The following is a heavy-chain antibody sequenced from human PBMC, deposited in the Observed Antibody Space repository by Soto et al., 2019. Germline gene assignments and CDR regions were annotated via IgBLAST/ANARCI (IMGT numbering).Heavy chain of an antibody. Sequence: LRLSCAASGFTFRDYYMSWIRQAPGKGLEWVSSISSSSTMYYADSVRGRFTISRENARNSPYLQVNSLRAEDTAVYYCARGNALIDYWGQGTLVTVSS. CDR3: ARGNALIDY. J-gene: IGHJ4*02. CDR2: ISSSSTM. V-gene: IGHV3-11*04. CDR1: GFTFRDYY.